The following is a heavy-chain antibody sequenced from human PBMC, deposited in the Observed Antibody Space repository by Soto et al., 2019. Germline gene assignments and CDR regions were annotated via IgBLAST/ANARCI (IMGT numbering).Heavy chain of an antibody. CDR2: IKSKTDGGTT. CDR3: ARDTGVWGSFPGY. J-gene: IGHJ4*02. CDR1: GFTFSNAW. V-gene: IGHV3-15*07. Sequence: GGSLSLSCAASGFTFSNAWMNWVRQAPGKGLEWVGRIKSKTDGGTTDYAAPVKGRFTISRDDSKSIAYLQMNSLKTEDTAVYYCARDTGVWGSFPGYWGQGTLVTVSS. D-gene: IGHD3-16*01.